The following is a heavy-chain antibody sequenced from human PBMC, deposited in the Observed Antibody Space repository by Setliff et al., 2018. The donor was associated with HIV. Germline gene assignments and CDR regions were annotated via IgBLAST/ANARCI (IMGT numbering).Heavy chain of an antibody. Sequence: PGGSLRLSCAASGFTFSSYWMSWVRQAPGKGLEWAAHINQDGNVKYYVDSVKGRFTISRDNAKTSIYLQMDSLRVEDTAVYYCITDGGLNWGQGTMVTVSS. V-gene: IGHV3-7*03. J-gene: IGHJ3*01. CDR3: ITDGGLN. D-gene: IGHD3-10*01. CDR2: INQDGNVK. CDR1: GFTFSSYW.